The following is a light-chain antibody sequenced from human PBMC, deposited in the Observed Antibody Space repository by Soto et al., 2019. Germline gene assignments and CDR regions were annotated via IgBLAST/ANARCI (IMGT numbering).Light chain of an antibody. CDR2: DVS. J-gene: IGLJ2*01. CDR1: SSDVGGYNY. Sequence: QSALTQPASVSGSPGQSITISCTGTSSDVGGYNYVSWYQQHPGKAPKLMIYDVSNGPSGVSNRFSGSKSGNTASLTISGLQAEDEADYYCSSYTSSSTLDVVFGGGTKVTVL. CDR3: SSYTSSSTLDVV. V-gene: IGLV2-14*01.